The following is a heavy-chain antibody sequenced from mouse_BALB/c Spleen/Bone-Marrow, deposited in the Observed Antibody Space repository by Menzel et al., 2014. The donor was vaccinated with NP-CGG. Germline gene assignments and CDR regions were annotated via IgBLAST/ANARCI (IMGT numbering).Heavy chain of an antibody. CDR3: GRVADGYYDYAMDY. V-gene: IGHV2-9*02. CDR2: IWGGGST. D-gene: IGHD2-3*01. J-gene: IGHJ4*01. CDR1: GFSLTSYG. Sequence: QVQLHQSGPGLVAPSQSLSITCTVSGFSLTSYGVHWVRQPPGKGLEWLGIIWGGGSTNYNSALMSRLSISKDNSKGQVFLKMNSLQTDDTAMYYCGRVADGYYDYAMDYWGQGTSVTVSS.